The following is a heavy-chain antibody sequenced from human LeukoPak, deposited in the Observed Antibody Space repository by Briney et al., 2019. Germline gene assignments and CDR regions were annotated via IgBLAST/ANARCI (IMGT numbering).Heavy chain of an antibody. V-gene: IGHV3-73*01. CDR3: TRRAKDDSSGYFST. D-gene: IGHD3-22*01. CDR2: IRSKANNYAT. J-gene: IGHJ5*02. Sequence: GGSLRLSCAASGFTFSGSAMHWVRQASGKGLEWVGRIRSKANNYATAYAASVKGRFTISRDESKNTAYQQMNSLKTEDTAVYYCTRRAKDDSSGYFSTWGQGTLVTVSS. CDR1: GFTFSGSA.